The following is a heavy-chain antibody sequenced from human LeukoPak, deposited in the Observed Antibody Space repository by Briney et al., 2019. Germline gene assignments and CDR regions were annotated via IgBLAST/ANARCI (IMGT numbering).Heavy chain of an antibody. D-gene: IGHD2-2*01. V-gene: IGHV4-39*07. CDR1: GVSIRSSGHY. Sequence: SETLSLTCTVSGVSIRSSGHYWGWIRQPPGKGLEWIGSIYYSGSTYYNPSLKSRVTISVDTSKNQFSLKLSSVTAADTAVYYCASSEYQLLTSSDWFDPWGQGTLVTVSS. J-gene: IGHJ5*02. CDR3: ASSEYQLLTSSDWFDP. CDR2: IYYSGST.